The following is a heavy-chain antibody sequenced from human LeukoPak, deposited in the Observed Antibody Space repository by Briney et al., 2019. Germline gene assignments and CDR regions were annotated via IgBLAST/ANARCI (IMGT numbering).Heavy chain of an antibody. CDR2: IRGSGDST. V-gene: IGHV3-23*01. Sequence: GGSLRLSCAASGFTFSSHAMSWVRQAPGKGLEWVSAIRGSGDSTYYADSVKGRFTISRDNSEDTLYLEMNSLRAEDTAVYYCARKGYCTAGSCYALDYWGQGTLVTVSS. CDR1: GFTFSSHA. CDR3: ARKGYCTAGSCYALDY. D-gene: IGHD2-15*01. J-gene: IGHJ4*02.